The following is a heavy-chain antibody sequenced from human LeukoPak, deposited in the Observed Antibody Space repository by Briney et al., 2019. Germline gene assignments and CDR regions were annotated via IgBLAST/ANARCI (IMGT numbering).Heavy chain of an antibody. CDR2: ICDRGNT. D-gene: IGHD1-1*01. V-gene: IGHV4-59*03. CDR3: ATGRGPYKTGH. Sequence: SETLSLTCSFSGGSFSPAHWSWIRQPPGKGLEWIGVICDRGNTDYNPSLKSRVTISVDTSKSQFSLKLTSLTAADTAVYYCATGRGPYKTGHWGQGTLVTVSS. CDR1: GGSFSPAH. J-gene: IGHJ4*02.